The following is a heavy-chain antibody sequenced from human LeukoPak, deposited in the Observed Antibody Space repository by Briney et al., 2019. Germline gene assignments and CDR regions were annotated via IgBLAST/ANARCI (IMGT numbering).Heavy chain of an antibody. CDR1: GYTFTSYD. CDR3: ARAEDPALVNVGDYYYYGMDV. V-gene: IGHV1-8*03. Sequence: ASVKVSCKASGYTFTSYDINWVRQATGQGLEWMGWMNPNSGNTGYAQKFQGRVTITRNTSISTAYMELSSLRSEDTAVYYCARAEDPALVNVGDYYYYGMDVWGQGTTVTVSS. CDR2: MNPNSGNT. D-gene: IGHD5-18*01. J-gene: IGHJ6*02.